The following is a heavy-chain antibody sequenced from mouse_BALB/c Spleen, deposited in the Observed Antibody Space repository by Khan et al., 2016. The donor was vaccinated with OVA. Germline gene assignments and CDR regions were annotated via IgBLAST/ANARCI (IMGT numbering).Heavy chain of an antibody. V-gene: IGHV1S135*01. CDR1: GYSFTSYY. D-gene: IGHD2-2*01. CDR3: TRHGYVAWFTY. J-gene: IGHJ3*01. Sequence: VQLKQSGPELMKPGASVKISCKASGYSFTSYYIHWVMQSHGKSLEWIGYIDPFSGGTTYNQKFKGKATLTVDKSSSTAYIQLSNLTSEDSAVYYCTRHGYVAWFTYWGQGTLVTV. CDR2: IDPFSGGT.